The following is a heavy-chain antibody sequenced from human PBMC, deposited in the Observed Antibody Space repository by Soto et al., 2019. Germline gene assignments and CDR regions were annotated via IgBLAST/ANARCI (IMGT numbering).Heavy chain of an antibody. CDR2: IYHSGST. V-gene: IGHV4-4*02. Sequence: QVQLQESGPGLVKPSGTLSLTCAVSGGSISSSNWWSWVRQPPGKGLEWIGEIYHSGSTNYNPSLKSRVTISVDKSKNQFSLKLSSVTAADTAVYYCARAPSGSVFGVVTTGYYYYYGMDVWGQGTTVTVSS. J-gene: IGHJ6*02. D-gene: IGHD3-3*01. CDR1: GGSISSSNW. CDR3: ARAPSGSVFGVVTTGYYYYYGMDV.